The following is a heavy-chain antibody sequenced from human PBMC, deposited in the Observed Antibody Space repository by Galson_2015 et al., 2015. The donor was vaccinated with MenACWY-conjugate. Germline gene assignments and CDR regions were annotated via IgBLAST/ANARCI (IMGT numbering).Heavy chain of an antibody. D-gene: IGHD6-19*01. CDR2: MSYDGSSQ. CDR1: GFTFSSYT. CDR3: ARGLIGYSSGPLDF. Sequence: SLRLSCAASGFTFSSYTMHWARQTPGKGLEWVALMSYDGSSQYYADSLKGRLTISRDNSKSTLYLQMDSLRAEDTAVYYCARGLIGYSSGPLDFWGQGALVTVSS. V-gene: IGHV3-30*01. J-gene: IGHJ4*02.